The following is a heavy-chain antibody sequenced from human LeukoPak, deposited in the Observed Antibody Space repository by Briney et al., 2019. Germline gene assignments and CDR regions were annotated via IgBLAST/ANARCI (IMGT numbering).Heavy chain of an antibody. CDR1: GGSITNYY. Sequence: SETLSLTCTVSGGSITNYYWNWIRQPPGKGLEWVGYVFYSGSTNYNPSLKSRLTISVDTSKNQFSLKLSSVTAADTAVYYCARDAVTYDAFDIWGKGTMVTVSS. J-gene: IGHJ3*02. V-gene: IGHV4-59*01. CDR2: VFYSGST. D-gene: IGHD2-21*02. CDR3: ARDAVTYDAFDI.